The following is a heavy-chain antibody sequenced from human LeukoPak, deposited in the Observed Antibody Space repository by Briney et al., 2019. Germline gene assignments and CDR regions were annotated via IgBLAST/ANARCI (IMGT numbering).Heavy chain of an antibody. J-gene: IGHJ2*01. CDR2: IYTSGST. Sequence: SETLSLTCGVYDGSFSGYYWSWIRQPAGKGLEWIGRIYTSGSTNYNPSLKSRVTMSVDTSKNQFSLKLSSVTAADTAVYYCARDIFGYFDLWGRGTLVTVSS. D-gene: IGHD3-9*01. CDR3: ARDIFGYFDL. CDR1: DGSFSGYY. V-gene: IGHV4-4*07.